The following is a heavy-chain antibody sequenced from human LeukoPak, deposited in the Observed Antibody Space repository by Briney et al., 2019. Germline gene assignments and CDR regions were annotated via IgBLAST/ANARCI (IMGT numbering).Heavy chain of an antibody. V-gene: IGHV3-72*01. D-gene: IGHD5-24*01. Sequence: GGSLRLSCAVSGFSFSDHYMDWVRQAPGKGLEWVGRTTKRANSYNTDYAASVKDRFTISRDESDNSMYLQMNSLKNEDTAWYYCTRARMGDGYNYVWGQGTMVTVSS. CDR2: TTKRANSYNT. CDR1: GFSFSDHY. CDR3: TRARMGDGYNYV. J-gene: IGHJ3*01.